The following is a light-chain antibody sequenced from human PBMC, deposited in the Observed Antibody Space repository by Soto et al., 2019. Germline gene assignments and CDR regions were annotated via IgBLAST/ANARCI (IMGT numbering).Light chain of an antibody. CDR3: QQYGSSPPT. Sequence: EIVLTQSPATLSLSPGERATLSCRASQSISRYLAWYQRKPGQGPRLLIYGASSRATGTPDRFSGSGSGTDFTLTINRLEPEDFALYYCQQYGSSPPTFGQGTKVDIK. CDR1: QSISRY. CDR2: GAS. J-gene: IGKJ1*01. V-gene: IGKV3-20*01.